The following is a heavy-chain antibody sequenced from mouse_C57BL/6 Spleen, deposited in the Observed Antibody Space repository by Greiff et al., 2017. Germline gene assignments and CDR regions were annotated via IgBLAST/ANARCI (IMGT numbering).Heavy chain of an antibody. CDR3: ARQGSNYVGFDY. J-gene: IGHJ2*01. D-gene: IGHD2-5*01. CDR1: GYAFSSSW. CDR2: IYPGDGDT. V-gene: IGHV1-82*01. Sequence: QVQLQPSGPELVKPGASVKISCKASGYAFSSSWMNWVKQRPGKGLEWIGRIYPGDGDTNYNGKFKGKATLTADKSSSTAYMQLSSLTSEDSAVYFCARQGSNYVGFDYWGQGTTLTVSS.